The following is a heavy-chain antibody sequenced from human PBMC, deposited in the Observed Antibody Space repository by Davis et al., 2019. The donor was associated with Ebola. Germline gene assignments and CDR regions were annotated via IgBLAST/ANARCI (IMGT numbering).Heavy chain of an antibody. D-gene: IGHD6-13*01. V-gene: IGHV1-18*01. Sequence: AASVKVSCKASGYTFTSYGISWVRQAPAQGLEWMGWISAYNGNTNYAQKLQGRVTMTTDTSTSTAYMELRSLRSDDTAVYYCARDRRVLRVSQQLSPYYYYGMDVWGQGTTVTVSS. CDR2: ISAYNGNT. J-gene: IGHJ6*02. CDR1: GYTFTSYG. CDR3: ARDRRVLRVSQQLSPYYYYGMDV.